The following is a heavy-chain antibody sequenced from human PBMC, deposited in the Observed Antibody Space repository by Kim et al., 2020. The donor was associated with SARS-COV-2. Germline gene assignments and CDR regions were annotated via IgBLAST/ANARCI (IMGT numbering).Heavy chain of an antibody. V-gene: IGHV1-69*13. CDR1: GGTFSSYA. CDR2: IIPIFGTA. CDR3: ARDNNYYDSSGYYRNDAFDI. J-gene: IGHJ3*02. D-gene: IGHD3-22*01. Sequence: SVKVSCKASGGTFSSYAISWVRQAPGQGLEWMGGIIPIFGTANYAQKFQGRVTITADESTSTAYMELSSLRSEDTAVYYCARDNNYYDSSGYYRNDAFDIWGQGTMVTVSS.